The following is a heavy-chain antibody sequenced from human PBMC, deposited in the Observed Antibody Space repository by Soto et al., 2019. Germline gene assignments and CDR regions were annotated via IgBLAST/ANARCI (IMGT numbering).Heavy chain of an antibody. Sequence: QVHLVQSETEVKEPGASVTVSCKTSHATFTGYTINWVRQAPGQGLEWLGWISSLSGNTYYARDFQGRLTMTTNPSATTASVELRSLRSDDTAVYFCARGTVTSGRWFGPWGQGTLVTVSS. CDR3: ARGTVTSGRWFGP. D-gene: IGHD4-17*01. CDR1: HATFTGYT. V-gene: IGHV1-18*04. CDR2: ISSLSGNT. J-gene: IGHJ5*02.